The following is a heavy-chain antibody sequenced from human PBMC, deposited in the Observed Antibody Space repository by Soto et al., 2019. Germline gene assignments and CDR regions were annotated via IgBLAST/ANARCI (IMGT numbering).Heavy chain of an antibody. D-gene: IGHD5-12*01. CDR1: GFTFSTYW. V-gene: IGHV3-7*04. CDR3: AGAPAWLIGN. CDR2: IKQDGSET. J-gene: IGHJ4*02. Sequence: EVQLVESGGGLVQPGGSLRLSCAASGFTFSTYWMFWVRQAPGKGLEWVATIKQDGSETFYVDSVNGRFSISRDNAKNSLHLQMTSLRVEDTAVYFCAGAPAWLIGNWGQGTLVTVSS.